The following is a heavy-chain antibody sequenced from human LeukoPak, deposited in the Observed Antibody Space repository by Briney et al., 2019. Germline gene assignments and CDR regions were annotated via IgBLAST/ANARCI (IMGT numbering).Heavy chain of an antibody. CDR1: GYTFTSYG. D-gene: IGHD6-19*01. CDR3: AKCSTSAYTTGWCNWIDH. V-gene: IGHV1-18*01. J-gene: IGHJ5*02. CDR2: ISAYNGNT. Sequence: ASVKVSCKASGYTFTSYGISWVRQAPGQGLEWMGWISAYNGNTNYAQKLQGRVTMTTDTSTSTAYMELRSLRSDDTAVYYCAKCSTSAYTTGWCNWIDHWGQGTLVTVSS.